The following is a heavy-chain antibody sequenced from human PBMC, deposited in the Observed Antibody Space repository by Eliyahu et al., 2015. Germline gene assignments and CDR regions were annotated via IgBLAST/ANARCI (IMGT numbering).Heavy chain of an antibody. V-gene: IGHV4-4*02. CDR2: IYHSGST. CDR3: ARKSMPTRYYYYGMDV. Sequence: QVQLQESGPGLVKPSGTLSLTCXXSGGSXXSSNXWSWVRQPPGKGLEWIGEIYHSGSTXYNPSLKSRVTISVDKSKNQFSLKLSSVTAADTAVYYCARKSMPTRYYYYGMDVWGQGTTVTVSS. D-gene: IGHD2-2*01. J-gene: IGHJ6*02. CDR1: GGSXXSSNX.